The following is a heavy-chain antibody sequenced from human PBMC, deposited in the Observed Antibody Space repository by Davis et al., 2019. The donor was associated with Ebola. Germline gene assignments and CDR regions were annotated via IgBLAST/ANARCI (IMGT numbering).Heavy chain of an antibody. CDR3: AKDPSSNLAYWYFDL. D-gene: IGHD5-24*01. Sequence: SCAASGFTFDDYAMHWVRQAPGKGLEWVSGISWNSGSIGYADSVKGRFTISRDNAKNSLYLQMNSLRAEDTALYYCAKDPSSNLAYWYFDLWGRGTLVTVSS. CDR1: GFTFDDYA. J-gene: IGHJ2*01. V-gene: IGHV3-9*01. CDR2: ISWNSGSI.